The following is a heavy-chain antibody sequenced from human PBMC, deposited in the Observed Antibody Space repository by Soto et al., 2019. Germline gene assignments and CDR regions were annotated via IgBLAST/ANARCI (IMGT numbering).Heavy chain of an antibody. CDR2: IXYSGSX. CDR1: GGSIGSYY. V-gene: IGHV4-59*01. D-gene: IGHD5-12*01. CDR3: ARGLRDYDWWFDP. Sequence: NPSXTRSLTCTVSGGSIGSYYWSWIRQPPGKGLEWIGYIXYSGSXNYNTYIKSRXXISVDKSXXQFYMKLSSVTAAETAVYYCARGLRDYDWWFDPWGQGTLVTVS. J-gene: IGHJ5*02.